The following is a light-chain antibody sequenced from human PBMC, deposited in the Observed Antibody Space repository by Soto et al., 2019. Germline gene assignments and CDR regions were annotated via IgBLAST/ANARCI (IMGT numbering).Light chain of an antibody. CDR2: KAS. CDR3: QQYNSYSWT. V-gene: IGKV1-5*03. Sequence: DIQMTQSPSTLSASVGDRVTITCRASQSIGSWLAWYQQKPGKAPKLLIYKASSLESGVPSRFSGSGSGTEFTLTSSSLQPDDVATYYCQQYNSYSWTFGQGTKVEIK. CDR1: QSIGSW. J-gene: IGKJ1*01.